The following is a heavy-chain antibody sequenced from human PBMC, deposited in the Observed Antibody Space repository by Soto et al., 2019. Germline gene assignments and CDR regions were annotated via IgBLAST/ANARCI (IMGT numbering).Heavy chain of an antibody. Sequence: QLQLQESGSGLVKPSQTLSLTCAVSGGSISSGAYSWSWIRQAPGKGLEWIGYIHHSGNTYYNPSPMTRVTISADSPQNQFSLKLNSCTPAPTPVAYCAHQYGITTNRYASHWGQGTLVTVSS. CDR1: GGSISSGAYS. V-gene: IGHV4-30-2*01. CDR3: AHQYGITTNRYASH. J-gene: IGHJ4*02. D-gene: IGHD3-10*01. CDR2: IHHSGNT.